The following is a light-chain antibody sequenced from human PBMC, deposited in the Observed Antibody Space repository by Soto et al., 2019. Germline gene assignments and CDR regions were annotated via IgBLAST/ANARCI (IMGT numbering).Light chain of an antibody. CDR3: HQYDNTPQT. Sequence: EIVLTQSPGTLSLSPGERATLSCRASQSVISTYLAWYQQKPGQAPRVLIYAASNRATGIPDRFSGSGSGTDFSLTISRLEPEDFAVYYCHQYDNTPQTFGQGTKVDI. V-gene: IGKV3-20*01. J-gene: IGKJ2*01. CDR2: AAS. CDR1: QSVISTY.